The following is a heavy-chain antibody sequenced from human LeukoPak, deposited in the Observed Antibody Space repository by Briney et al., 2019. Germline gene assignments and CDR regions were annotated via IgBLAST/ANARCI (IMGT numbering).Heavy chain of an antibody. CDR1: GFTFSDYY. V-gene: IGHV3-11*06. Sequence: PGGSLRLSCAASGFTFSDYYMSWIRQAPGKGLEWVSSISSSSSYICYADSVKGRFTISRDNAKNSLYLQMNSLRAEDTAVYYCARDRTTGTTLTWHYGMDVWGQGTTVTVSS. CDR2: ISSSSSYI. D-gene: IGHD1-1*01. J-gene: IGHJ6*02. CDR3: ARDRTTGTTLTWHYGMDV.